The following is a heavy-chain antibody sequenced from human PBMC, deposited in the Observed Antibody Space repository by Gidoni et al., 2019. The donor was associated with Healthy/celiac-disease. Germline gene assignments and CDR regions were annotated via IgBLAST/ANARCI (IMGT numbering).Heavy chain of an antibody. J-gene: IGHJ4*02. D-gene: IGHD3-22*01. CDR1: GGSISSSSYY. Sequence: QLQLQESGPGLVKPSETLSLTCTVSGGSISSSSYYWGWIRQPPGKGLEWSGSIYYSGSTYHNPSLKSRVTISVDTSKNQFSRKLSSVTAADTAVYYGASSYYYDSSGYLLFDYWGQGTLVTVSS. CDR2: IYYSGST. CDR3: ASSYYYDSSGYLLFDY. V-gene: IGHV4-39*01.